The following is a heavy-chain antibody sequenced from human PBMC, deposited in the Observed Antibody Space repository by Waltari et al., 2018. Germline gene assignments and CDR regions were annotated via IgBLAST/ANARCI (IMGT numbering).Heavy chain of an antibody. CDR1: GGTFSSYA. J-gene: IGHJ4*02. CDR2: IIPIFGTA. D-gene: IGHD3-22*01. V-gene: IGHV1-69*01. CDR3: ASTTIYYDSSGYYHGFFDY. Sequence: QVQLVQSGAEVKKPGSSVKVSCKASGGTFSSYAISWVRQAPGPGLEWMGGIIPIFGTANYAQKFQGRVTITADESTSTAYMELSSLRSEDTAVYYCASTTIYYDSSGYYHGFFDYWGQGTLVTVSS.